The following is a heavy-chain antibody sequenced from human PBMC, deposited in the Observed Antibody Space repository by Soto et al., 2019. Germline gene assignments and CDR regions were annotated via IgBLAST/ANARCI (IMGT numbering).Heavy chain of an antibody. CDR1: GFTFGSYW. V-gene: IGHV3-74*03. Sequence: GGSLRLCCAASGFTFGSYWMHWVRQAPGKGLVWVSRINSDGSLITYADSVKGRFTISRDNAKNTLYLQMNSLRGEDTAVYYCVRASSGSYWGQGTLVTVSS. CDR3: VRASSGSY. J-gene: IGHJ4*02. D-gene: IGHD6-19*01. CDR2: INSDGSLI.